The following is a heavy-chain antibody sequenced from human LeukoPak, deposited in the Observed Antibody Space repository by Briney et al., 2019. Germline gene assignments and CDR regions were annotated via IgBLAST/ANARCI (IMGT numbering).Heavy chain of an antibody. V-gene: IGHV4-4*02. Sequence: PSETLSLTCAVSGGSISNNNWWTWVRQPPGKGLEWIGEIYHSGITNYNPSLKSRVAISVDRSKSQFSLKLSSVTAADTAVYYCARGRVAAAGTKWFDPWGQGTLVTVSS. CDR2: IYHSGIT. J-gene: IGHJ5*02. CDR3: ARGRVAAAGTKWFDP. CDR1: GGSISNNNW. D-gene: IGHD6-13*01.